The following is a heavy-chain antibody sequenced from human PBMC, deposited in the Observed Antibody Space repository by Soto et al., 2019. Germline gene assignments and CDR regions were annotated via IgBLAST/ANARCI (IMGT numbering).Heavy chain of an antibody. CDR3: ARGSGSHTYFDY. J-gene: IGHJ4*02. CDR1: GFTFDSYV. CDR2: ISGSGGST. D-gene: IGHD3-10*01. V-gene: IGHV3-23*01. Sequence: GSLRLSCAASGFTFDSYVMSWVRQAPGKGLEWVSSISGSGGSTSYADSVKGRFTISRDNSKNTLYLQMNRLRAEDTAVYYCARGSGSHTYFDYWGQGTLVTVSS.